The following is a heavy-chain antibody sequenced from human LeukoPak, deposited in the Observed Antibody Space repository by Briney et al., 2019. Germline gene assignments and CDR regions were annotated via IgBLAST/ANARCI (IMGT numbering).Heavy chain of an antibody. V-gene: IGHV4-34*01. CDR1: GGSFSGYY. J-gene: IGHJ4*02. CDR3: ARDRTTVTVFDY. D-gene: IGHD4-17*01. CDR2: INHSGST. Sequence: SETLSLTCAVYGGSFSGYYWSWIRQPPGKGPEWIGEINHSGSTNYNPSLKSRVTISVDTSKNQFSLKLSSVTAADTAVYYCARDRTTVTVFDYWGQGALVTVSS.